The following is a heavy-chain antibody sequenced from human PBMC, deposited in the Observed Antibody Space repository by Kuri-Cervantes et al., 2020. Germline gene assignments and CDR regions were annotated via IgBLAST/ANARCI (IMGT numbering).Heavy chain of an antibody. CDR1: DGSFSDYY. D-gene: IGHD2-15*01. V-gene: IGHV4-34*01. CDR2: INHSGRT. Sequence: GSLRLSCAVYDGSFSDYYWSWIRQPPGKGLEWIGEINHSGRTNYNPSLKSRVTISVDTSKNQFSLKLSSVTAADTAVYYCARVNLSRYCSGGTCYSVFYMDVWGKGTTVTVSS. J-gene: IGHJ6*03. CDR3: ARVNLSRYCSGGTCYSVFYMDV.